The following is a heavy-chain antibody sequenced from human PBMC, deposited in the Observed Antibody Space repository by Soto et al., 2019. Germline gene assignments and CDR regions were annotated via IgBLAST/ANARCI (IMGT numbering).Heavy chain of an antibody. Sequence: PGGSLRLSCAASGFTFTNYAMNWVRQAPGKGLEWVSSISGSGTTTYYADSVQGRFTISRDNSRHTLYLEMNSLRAEDTAVYYCARDLFLQGYYGSGNYYALDYRGQGTLVTVSS. CDR3: ARDLFLQGYYGSGNYYALDY. D-gene: IGHD3-10*01. V-gene: IGHV3-23*01. CDR1: GFTFTNYA. J-gene: IGHJ4*02. CDR2: ISGSGTTT.